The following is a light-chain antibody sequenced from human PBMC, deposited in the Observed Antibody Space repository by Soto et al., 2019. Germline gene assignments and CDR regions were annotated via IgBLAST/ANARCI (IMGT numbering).Light chain of an antibody. V-gene: IGLV1-44*01. CDR1: SSNIGSNT. CDR3: AAGDESLNGVV. Sequence: QSVLTQPPSASGTPGQRVTISCSGSSSNIGSNTVNWYQQLPGTAPKLLIYSNNQRPSGVPDRFSGSKSGTSASLAISGLQSEDEADYYCAAGDESLNGVVFGGGTKLTVL. J-gene: IGLJ2*01. CDR2: SNN.